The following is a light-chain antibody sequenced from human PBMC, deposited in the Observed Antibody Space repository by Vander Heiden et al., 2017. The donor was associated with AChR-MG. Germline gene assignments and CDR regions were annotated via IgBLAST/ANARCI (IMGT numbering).Light chain of an antibody. CDR2: DAS. J-gene: IGKJ1*01. CDR1: QNVSNN. V-gene: IGKV3-15*01. Sequence: EILLTQSPPPLSASPGERVTLSCRASQNVSNNLAWYKQTPGRAPTFLIYDASTRATGIPVRFSGSGFGTDFTLTISSLQSEDFAFYYCQQYNKWPRTFGQGTKVEVK. CDR3: QQYNKWPRT.